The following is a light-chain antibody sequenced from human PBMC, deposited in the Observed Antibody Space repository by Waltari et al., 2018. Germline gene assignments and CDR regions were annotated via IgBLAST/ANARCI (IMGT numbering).Light chain of an antibody. CDR3: QQYYSTPPRT. CDR2: WAS. Sequence: DIVMTQSPDSLAVSLGERATINCKSSQSVLYNSNNKNYLAWYQQKPGQPPKLLIYWASTRESGVPDRCSGSGSGTDFTLTISSLQAEDVAVYYCQQYYSTPPRTFGQGTKVEIK. J-gene: IGKJ1*01. V-gene: IGKV4-1*01. CDR1: QSVLYNSNNKNY.